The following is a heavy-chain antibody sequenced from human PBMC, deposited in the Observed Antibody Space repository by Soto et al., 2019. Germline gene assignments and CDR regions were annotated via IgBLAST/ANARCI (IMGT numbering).Heavy chain of an antibody. V-gene: IGHV1-46*01. D-gene: IGHD4-4*01. J-gene: IGHJ6*02. Sequence: GASVKVSCKASGYTFTSYYMHWVRQAPGQGLEWMGIINPSGGSTSYAQKFQGRVTMTRDTSTSTVYMELSSLRSEDTAVYYCARGRGTTVTTLNCGMDVWGQGTTVAVSS. CDR1: GYTFTSYY. CDR2: INPSGGST. CDR3: ARGRGTTVTTLNCGMDV.